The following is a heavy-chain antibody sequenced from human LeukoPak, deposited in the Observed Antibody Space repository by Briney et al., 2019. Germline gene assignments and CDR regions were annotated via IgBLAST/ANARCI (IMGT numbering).Heavy chain of an antibody. CDR1: RYSFTSYW. V-gene: IGHV5-51*01. Sequence: GESLKISCKGSRYSFTSYWIGWVRQMPGKGLEWMGIIYPGDSDTRCSPSFQGQVTISADKSISTAYLQWNSLKASDTAMYYCARFVGACSGGSCYSDYWGQGTLATVSS. CDR2: IYPGDSDT. D-gene: IGHD2-15*01. CDR3: ARFVGACSGGSCYSDY. J-gene: IGHJ4*02.